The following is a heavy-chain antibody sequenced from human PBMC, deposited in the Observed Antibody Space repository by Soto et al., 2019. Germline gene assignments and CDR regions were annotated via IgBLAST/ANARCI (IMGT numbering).Heavy chain of an antibody. V-gene: IGHV3-23*01. CDR2: ISGSGGST. D-gene: IGHD3-10*01. J-gene: IGHJ4*02. Sequence: GGSLRLSCAASGFTFSSYAMSWVRQAPGKGLEWVSAISGSGGSTYYADSVKGRFTISRDNSKNTLYLQMNSLRAEDTAVYYCAKDFRIYGSGTNFDYWGQGTLVTVSS. CDR3: AKDFRIYGSGTNFDY. CDR1: GFTFSSYA.